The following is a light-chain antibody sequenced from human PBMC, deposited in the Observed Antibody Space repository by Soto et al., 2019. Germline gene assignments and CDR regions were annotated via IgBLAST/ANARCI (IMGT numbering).Light chain of an antibody. Sequence: QSVLTQPASVSGSPGQSITISCTGTSSDVGGYNYVSWYQQHPGKAPKLMIYDVSNRPSGVSNRFSGSKSGNTASLTISGLQAEDEADYYCSSYTNSTTRVLGTGTKVTVL. J-gene: IGLJ1*01. CDR2: DVS. CDR1: SSDVGGYNY. CDR3: SSYTNSTTRV. V-gene: IGLV2-14*01.